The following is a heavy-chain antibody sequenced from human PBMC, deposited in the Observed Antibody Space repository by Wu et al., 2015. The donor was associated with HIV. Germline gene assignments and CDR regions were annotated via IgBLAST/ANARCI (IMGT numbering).Heavy chain of an antibody. V-gene: IGHV1-8*01. CDR1: GYTFTSYD. Sequence: QVQLVQSGAEVKKPGASVKVSCKASGYTFTSYDINWVRQATGQGLEWMGWMNPHSGNIGYGQKFQGRVTMTTDTSTTTAYMELRSLKSDDTAIYYCARDPRSGDYVNGDYWGQGTLVIVSS. J-gene: IGHJ4*02. CDR3: ARDPRSGDYVNGDY. CDR2: MNPHSGNI. D-gene: IGHD4-17*01.